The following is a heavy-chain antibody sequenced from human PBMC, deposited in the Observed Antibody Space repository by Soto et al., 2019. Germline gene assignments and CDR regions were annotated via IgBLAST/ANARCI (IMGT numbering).Heavy chain of an antibody. Sequence: GASVKVSCKASGYTFNGYYMHWVRQAPGQGLEWMGWINPNSGGTNYAQKFQGRVTMTRDTSISTAYIELSRLRSGDTAGYYCARACSGASCPRRWFGPWGRGTLVTVSS. J-gene: IGHJ5*02. CDR3: ARACSGASCPRRWFGP. CDR2: INPNSGGT. CDR1: GYTFNGYY. V-gene: IGHV1-2*02. D-gene: IGHD2-15*01.